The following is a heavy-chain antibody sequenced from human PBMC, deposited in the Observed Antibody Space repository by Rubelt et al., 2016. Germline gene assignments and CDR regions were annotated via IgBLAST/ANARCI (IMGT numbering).Heavy chain of an antibody. Sequence: QVQLQQWGAGLLRPSETLSLTCAVYGGSFSGYYWSWIRQPPGKGLEWIGEINHSGSTNYNPSLKSRVTISVDTSKNQFSLKLGTGTAAGTAVYYCARGIVGATRSSYYGMDVWGQGTTVTVSS. CDR2: INHSGST. D-gene: IGHD1-26*01. V-gene: IGHV4-34*02. CDR3: ARGIVGATRSSYYGMDV. J-gene: IGHJ6*02. CDR1: GGSFSGYY.